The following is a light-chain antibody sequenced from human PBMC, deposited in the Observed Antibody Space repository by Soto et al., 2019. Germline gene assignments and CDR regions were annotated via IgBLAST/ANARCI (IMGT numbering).Light chain of an antibody. V-gene: IGKV1-5*01. Sequence: EIQMPQSPSTLFASVGVSVTITCRASQSISSWLAWYQQKPGKAPKLLIYDASSLESGVPSRFSASGSGTEFALTISGLQPDDFAVYYCQQYNSYFGPGTKVDIK. J-gene: IGKJ3*01. CDR1: QSISSW. CDR3: QQYNSY. CDR2: DAS.